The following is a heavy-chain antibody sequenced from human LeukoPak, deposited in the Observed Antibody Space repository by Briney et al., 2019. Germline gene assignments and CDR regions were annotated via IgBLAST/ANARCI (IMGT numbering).Heavy chain of an antibody. D-gene: IGHD4-11*01. J-gene: IGHJ4*02. CDR2: IRGSGGST. CDR1: GFAFSSHT. V-gene: IGHV3-23*01. CDR3: VSDSNYNY. Sequence: GGSLRLSCAASGFAFSSHTMTWVRQAPGKGLEWVPAIRGSGGSTYYADSVQGRFTISRDNSKNTLYLQMNSLRAEDTAVYYCVSDSNYNYWGQGTLVTVSS.